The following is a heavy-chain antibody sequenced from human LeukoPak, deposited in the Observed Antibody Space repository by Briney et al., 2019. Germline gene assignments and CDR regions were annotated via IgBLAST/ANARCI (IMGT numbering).Heavy chain of an antibody. Sequence: SETLSLTCAVYGGSFSGYYWSWVRQPPGKGLEWIGEINHSGSTNYNPSLKSRVTMSVDTSKNQFSLKLSSVTAADTAVYYCARELLWFGEGYNWFDPWGQGTLVTVSS. J-gene: IGHJ5*02. D-gene: IGHD3-10*01. V-gene: IGHV4-34*01. CDR3: ARELLWFGEGYNWFDP. CDR1: GGSFSGYY. CDR2: INHSGST.